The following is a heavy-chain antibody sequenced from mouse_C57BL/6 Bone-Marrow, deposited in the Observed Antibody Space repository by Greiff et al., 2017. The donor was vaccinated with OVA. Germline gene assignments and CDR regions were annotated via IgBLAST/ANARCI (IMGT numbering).Heavy chain of an antibody. D-gene: IGHD1-1*02. CDR3: ARRVGHYFDY. CDR2: ISDGGSYT. CDR1: GFTFSSYA. J-gene: IGHJ2*01. V-gene: IGHV5-4*03. Sequence: DVKLVESGGGLVKPGGSLKLSCAASGFTFSSYAMSWVRQTPEKRLEWVATISDGGSYTYYPDNVKGRFTISRDNAKNNLYLQMSHLKSEDTAMYYCARRVGHYFDYWGQGTTLTVSS.